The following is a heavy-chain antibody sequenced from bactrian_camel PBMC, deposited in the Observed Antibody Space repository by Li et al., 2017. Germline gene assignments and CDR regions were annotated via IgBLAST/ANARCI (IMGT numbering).Heavy chain of an antibody. CDR1: GDTIGRFC. Sequence: LVESGGGSVQSGGSLRLSCVASGDTIGRFCMGWFRQAPGKEREGVAGIDSDGSTSYADSVKGRFTISQDNANNTLYLQMNSLKPEDTAVYYCAADHLRNTNYMWEECAPEYEATYWGQGTQVTVS. CDR2: IDSDGST. D-gene: IGHD2*01. J-gene: IGHJ4*01. CDR3: AADHLRNTNYMWEECAPEYEATY. V-gene: IGHV3S55*01.